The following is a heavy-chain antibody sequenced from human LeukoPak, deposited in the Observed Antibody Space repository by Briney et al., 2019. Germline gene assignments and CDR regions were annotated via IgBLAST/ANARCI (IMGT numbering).Heavy chain of an antibody. CDR2: ISTSGVST. CDR1: GFTFSSYA. V-gene: IGHV3-23*01. D-gene: IGHD1-26*01. J-gene: IGHJ4*02. Sequence: GGSLRLSCAASGFTFSSYAMTWVRQAPGKGLEWVSSISTSGVSTNYAVSVKGRFTISRDNSKTMVYLQMNSLRAEDTAVYYCAKNTSGTYLDYWGQGILVTASS. CDR3: AKNTSGTYLDY.